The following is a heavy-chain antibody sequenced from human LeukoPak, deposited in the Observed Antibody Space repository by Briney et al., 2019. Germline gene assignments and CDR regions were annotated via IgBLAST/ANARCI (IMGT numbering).Heavy chain of an antibody. CDR2: IYYSGST. Sequence: GSLRLSCAASGFTFSNAWMSWVRQAPGKGLEWIGYIYYSGSTNYNPSLESRLTMSVATSKNQFSLKLTSVTAADTAVYYCARHALYSSSWYFFDHWGQGTLVTVSS. D-gene: IGHD6-13*01. CDR1: GFTFSNAW. V-gene: IGHV4-59*08. CDR3: ARHALYSSSWYFFDH. J-gene: IGHJ4*02.